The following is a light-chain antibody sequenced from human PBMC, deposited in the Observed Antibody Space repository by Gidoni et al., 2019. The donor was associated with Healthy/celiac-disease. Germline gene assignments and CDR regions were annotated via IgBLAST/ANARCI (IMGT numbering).Light chain of an antibody. CDR2: AAS. V-gene: IGKV1-9*01. J-gene: IGKJ4*01. Sequence: DIQLTQSPSFLSASVGDRVTITCRASQGISSYLARYQQKPGIAPKLLIYAASTLQSGVPSRFSGSGSGTEFTLTISSLQPEDFATYYCQQLNSYPLTFGGGTKVEIK. CDR1: QGISSY. CDR3: QQLNSYPLT.